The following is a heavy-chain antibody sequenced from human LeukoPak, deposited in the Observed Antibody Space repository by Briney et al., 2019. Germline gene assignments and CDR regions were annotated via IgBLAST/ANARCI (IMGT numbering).Heavy chain of an antibody. J-gene: IGHJ4*02. V-gene: IGHV4-39*01. D-gene: IGHD3-9*01. CDR2: IYYSGST. Sequence: SETLSLTCTVSGGSISSSSYYWGWIRQPPGKGPEWIGSIYYSGSTYYNPSLKSRVTISVDTSKNQFSLKLSSVTAADTAVYYCARQGYDILTGYYRFDYWGQGTLVTVSS. CDR3: ARQGYDILTGYYRFDY. CDR1: GGSISSSSYY.